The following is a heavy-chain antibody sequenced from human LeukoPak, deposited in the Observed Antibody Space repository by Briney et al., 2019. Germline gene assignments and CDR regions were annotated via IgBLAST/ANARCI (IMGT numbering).Heavy chain of an antibody. CDR1: GGTFSSYA. CDR2: INAGNGNT. D-gene: IGHD6-6*01. J-gene: IGHJ5*02. CDR3: ARNGYSSSWFDP. V-gene: IGHV1-3*01. Sequence: ASVKVSCKASGGTFSSYAISWVRQAPGQRLEWMGWINAGNGNTKYSQKFQGRVTITRDTSASTAYMELSSLRSEDTAVYYCARNGYSSSWFDPWGQGTLVTVSS.